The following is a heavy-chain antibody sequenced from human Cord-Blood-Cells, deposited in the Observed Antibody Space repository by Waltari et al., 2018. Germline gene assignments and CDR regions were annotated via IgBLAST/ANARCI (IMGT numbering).Heavy chain of an antibody. J-gene: IGHJ4*02. V-gene: IGHV3-30*04. CDR3: ARGDGDLDY. Sequence: QVQLVESGGGVVQPGRSLRLSCAASGFTFSSYAMHWVRQAPGKGVEWVAVISYDGSNKYYADSVKGRFTISRDNSKNTLYLQMNSLRAEDTAVYYCARGDGDLDYWGQGTLVTVSS. CDR2: ISYDGSNK. D-gene: IGHD7-27*01. CDR1: GFTFSSYA.